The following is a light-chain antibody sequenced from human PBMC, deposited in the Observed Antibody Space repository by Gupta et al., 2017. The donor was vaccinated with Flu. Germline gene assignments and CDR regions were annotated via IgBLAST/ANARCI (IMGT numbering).Light chain of an antibody. J-gene: IGKJ1*01. CDR1: QIISGT. Sequence: EIVMSQSPATLSVSPGERVTLSCRTSQIISGTLGWYQQKPGQAPRLLIYGASARATGIPARFSGSGSGTEFTLTISSLQSEDFAIYYCQQYDNWPWTFGQGTKVEIK. CDR2: GAS. CDR3: QQYDNWPWT. V-gene: IGKV3-15*01.